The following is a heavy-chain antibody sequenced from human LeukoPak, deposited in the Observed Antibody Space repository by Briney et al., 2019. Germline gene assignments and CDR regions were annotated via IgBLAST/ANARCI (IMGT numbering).Heavy chain of an antibody. J-gene: IGHJ4*02. CDR2: ICSGGSTK. V-gene: IGHV3-48*03. Sequence: QPGGSLRLSCAASGFTFSSYEMNWVRQAPGKGLEWVSVICSGGSTKYYADSVKGRFAISRDNANNSLYLQMNSLRAEDTAVYYLGRGERGPTPWFDYWGEGAQVT. CDR1: GFTFSSYE. CDR3: GRGERGPTPWFDY.